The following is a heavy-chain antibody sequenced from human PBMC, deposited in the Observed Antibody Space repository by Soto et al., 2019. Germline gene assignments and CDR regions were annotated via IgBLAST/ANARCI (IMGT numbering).Heavy chain of an antibody. D-gene: IGHD3-9*01. CDR2: IKQDGSEK. V-gene: IGHV3-7*01. Sequence: EVQLVESGGGLVQPGGSLRLSCAASGFTFSSYWMSWVRQAPGKGLEWVANIKQDGSEKYYVDSVKGRFTISRDNAKNSLYLQINSLRAEDTAVYYCARVELTYYDILDGCFAPWGQGTLVTVSS. CDR1: GFTFSSYW. CDR3: ARVELTYYDILDGCFAP. J-gene: IGHJ5*02.